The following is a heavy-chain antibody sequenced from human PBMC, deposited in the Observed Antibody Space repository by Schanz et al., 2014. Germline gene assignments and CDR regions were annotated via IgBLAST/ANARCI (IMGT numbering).Heavy chain of an antibody. CDR2: IKEDGSVK. D-gene: IGHD2-21*01. Sequence: VQLVESGGGVVQPGRSLRLSCVASGFTFSSYDVFWVRQAPGKGLEWVANIKEDGSVKDYVDSVKGRFTISRDNAKNSLYLQMTSLRAEDTAVYYCATGPHIVVAFDYWGQGTLVTVSS. V-gene: IGHV3-7*01. CDR1: GFTFSSYD. CDR3: ATGPHIVVAFDY. J-gene: IGHJ4*02.